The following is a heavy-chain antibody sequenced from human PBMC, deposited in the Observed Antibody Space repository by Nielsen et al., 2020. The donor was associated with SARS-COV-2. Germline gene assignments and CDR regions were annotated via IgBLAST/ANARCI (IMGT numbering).Heavy chain of an antibody. D-gene: IGHD5-12*01. V-gene: IGHV5-51*01. J-gene: IGHJ4*02. Sequence: GESLKISCKGSGYSSGYSFTTYWIGWVRQMPGKGPEWMGIIYPGDSDSKFSPSFQGQVTISVDNSISTAYLQWNSLKASDTAMYYCARRGYSYSFDYWGQGTLVTVSS. CDR1: GYSSGYSFTTYW. CDR2: IYPGDSDS. CDR3: ARRGYSYSFDY.